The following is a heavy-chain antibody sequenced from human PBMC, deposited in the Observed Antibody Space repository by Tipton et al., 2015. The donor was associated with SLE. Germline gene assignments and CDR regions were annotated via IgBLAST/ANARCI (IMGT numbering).Heavy chain of an antibody. CDR1: GGSISSGSYY. J-gene: IGHJ3*02. CDR2: INHSGST. D-gene: IGHD3-10*01. Sequence: TLSLTCTVSGGSISSGSYYWSWIRQPPGKGLEWIGEINHSGSTNYNPSLKSRVTISVDTSKNQFSLKLSSVTAADTAVYYCARVRGGSGALDIWGQGTMVTVSS. V-gene: IGHV4-39*07. CDR3: ARVRGGSGALDI.